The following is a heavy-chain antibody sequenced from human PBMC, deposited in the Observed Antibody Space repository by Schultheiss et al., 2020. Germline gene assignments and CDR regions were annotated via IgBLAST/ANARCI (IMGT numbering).Heavy chain of an antibody. Sequence: SETLSLTCTVSGGSISSGSYYWSWIRQPAGKGLEWIGRIYTSGSTNYNPSLKSLVTISVDTSKNQFSLKLSSVTAADTAVYYCARDHVYVPGYRSGSSDLYGMDVWGQGTTVTVSS. CDR1: GGSISSGSYY. J-gene: IGHJ6*02. D-gene: IGHD1-26*01. CDR3: ARDHVYVPGYRSGSSDLYGMDV. CDR2: IYTSGST. V-gene: IGHV4-61*02.